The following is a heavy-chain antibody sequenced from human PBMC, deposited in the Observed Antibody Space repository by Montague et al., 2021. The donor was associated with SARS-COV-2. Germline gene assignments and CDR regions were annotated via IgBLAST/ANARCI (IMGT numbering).Heavy chain of an antibody. V-gene: IGHV4-39*01. CDR2: IYYRGST. CDR1: GGSISSSNYY. D-gene: IGHD6-19*01. J-gene: IGHJ4*02. CDR3: ATQEDPSGWIPGPFDF. Sequence: SETLSLTCTVSGGSISSSNYYWAWIRQPPGKGLEWIGSIYYRGSTYYNPSLKSRVFISVDTSKNQLSLTLTSVTAADTAVYYCATQEDPSGWIPGPFDFWGQGTLLSVSS.